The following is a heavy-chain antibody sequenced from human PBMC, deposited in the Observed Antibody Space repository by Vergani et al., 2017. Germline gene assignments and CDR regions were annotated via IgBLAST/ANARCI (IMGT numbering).Heavy chain of an antibody. CDR2: ISYDGSNK. D-gene: IGHD3-10*01. CDR3: ARADYGSGSYYLRGGWFDP. CDR1: GFTFSSYA. Sequence: QVQLVESGGGVVQPGRSLRLSCAASGFTFSSYAMHWVRQAPGKGLEWVAVISYDGSNKYYADSVKGRFTISRDNSKNTLYLQMNSLRAEDTAVYYCARADYGSGSYYLRGGWFDPWGQGTLVTVSS. V-gene: IGHV3-30-3*01. J-gene: IGHJ5*02.